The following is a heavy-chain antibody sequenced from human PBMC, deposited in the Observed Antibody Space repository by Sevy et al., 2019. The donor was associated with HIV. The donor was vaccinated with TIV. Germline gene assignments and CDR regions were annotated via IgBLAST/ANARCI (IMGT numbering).Heavy chain of an antibody. J-gene: IGHJ4*02. CDR2: ISSGSTYT. Sequence: GGSLRLSCAVSGFTFSDYYMSWIRQAPGKGLEWVSDISSGSTYTKYADSVKGRFTISRDNAKNSLYLQMNSLRVEDTAVYYCSRCGRNYAGQYFDYWGQGTLVTVSS. CDR1: GFTFSDYY. V-gene: IGHV3-11*06. D-gene: IGHD1-26*01. CDR3: SRCGRNYAGQYFDY.